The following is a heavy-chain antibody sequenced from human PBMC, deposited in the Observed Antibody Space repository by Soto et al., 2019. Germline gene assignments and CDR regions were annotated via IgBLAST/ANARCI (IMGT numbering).Heavy chain of an antibody. V-gene: IGHV3-33*01. CDR3: ARARYYGFDY. CDR2: IWYDGSNK. Sequence: GGSLRLSCAASGFTFSSYGMHWVRQAPGKGLEWVAVIWYDGSNKYYADSVKGRFTISRENAKNSLYLQMNSLRAEDTAVYYCARARYYGFDYWGQGTLVTVPS. J-gene: IGHJ4*02. D-gene: IGHD3-3*01. CDR1: GFTFSSYG.